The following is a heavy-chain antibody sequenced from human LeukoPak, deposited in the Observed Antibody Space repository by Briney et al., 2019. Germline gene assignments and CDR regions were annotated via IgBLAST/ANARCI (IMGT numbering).Heavy chain of an antibody. V-gene: IGHV3-23*01. D-gene: IGHD6-19*01. CDR2: ISRSGDNT. CDR1: GFTFSNYA. Sequence: GGSLRLSCAASGFTFSNYAMSWVRQAPGKGLEWVSTISRSGDNTYYADSVKGRFTISRDNSKNTLFLQMNSLRAEDTAIYHCAKDGGQQWQFDYWGQGTLVTVSS. CDR3: AKDGGQQWQFDY. J-gene: IGHJ4*02.